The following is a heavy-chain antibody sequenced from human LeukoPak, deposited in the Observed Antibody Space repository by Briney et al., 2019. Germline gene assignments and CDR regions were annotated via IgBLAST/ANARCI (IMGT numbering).Heavy chain of an antibody. D-gene: IGHD3-10*01. J-gene: IGHJ4*02. Sequence: PGESLKISCKGSGYRFTGDWICWVRQMPGKGLEWMGRIDPSDSHTNYSPSFQGHVTISADKSIRTVYLQWSSLKASDTAMYYCAGLREDGQIGDYWGQGTLVTVSS. CDR3: AGLREDGQIGDY. CDR1: GYRFTGDW. V-gene: IGHV5-10-1*01. CDR2: IDPSDSHT.